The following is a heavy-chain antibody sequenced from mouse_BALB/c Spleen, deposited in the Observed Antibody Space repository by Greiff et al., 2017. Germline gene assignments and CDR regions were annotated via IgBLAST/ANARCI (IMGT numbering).Heavy chain of an antibody. CDR2: ISDGGSYT. CDR1: GFTFSDYY. J-gene: IGHJ4*01. D-gene: IGHD1-1*01. V-gene: IGHV5-4*02. Sequence: EVQVVESGGGLVKPGGSLKLSCAASGFTFSDYYMYWVRQTPEKRLEWVATISDGGSYTYYPDSVKGRFTISRDNAKNNLYLQMSSRKSEDTAMYYCARAITTVSAMDYWGQGTSVTVSS. CDR3: ARAITTVSAMDY.